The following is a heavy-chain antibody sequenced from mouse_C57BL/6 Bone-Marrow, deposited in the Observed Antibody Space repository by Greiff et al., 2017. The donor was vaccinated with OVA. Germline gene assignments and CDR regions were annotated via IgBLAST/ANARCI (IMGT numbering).Heavy chain of an antibody. J-gene: IGHJ1*03. CDR1: GFTFSGFY. CDR2: SRNKANDSTT. Sequence: EVQGVESGGGLVQSGRSLRLSCATSGFTFSGFYMEWVRQAPGQGLEWIAASRNKANDSTTEYSASVKGRFIVSRDTSPRILYLQMNALRAEDTAIYECARDNWDWYFDVGGTGTTVTVSS. D-gene: IGHD4-1*01. V-gene: IGHV7-1*01. CDR3: ARDNWDWYFDV.